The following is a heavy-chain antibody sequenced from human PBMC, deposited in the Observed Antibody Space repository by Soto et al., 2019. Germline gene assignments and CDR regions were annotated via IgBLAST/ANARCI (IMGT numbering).Heavy chain of an antibody. CDR3: AHLYWAASGTRYYFDY. J-gene: IGHJ4*02. D-gene: IGHD6-13*01. Sequence: QITLKESGPTLVKPTQTLTLTCTFSGFSFTTAGMGVGWIRQPPGKALEWLALIYWDDDKRYSPSLKSRLTITKDASRNQVVLTLTNMDPADTATYCCAHLYWAASGTRYYFDYWGQGTLVTVSS. CDR1: GFSFTTAGMG. V-gene: IGHV2-5*02. CDR2: IYWDDDK.